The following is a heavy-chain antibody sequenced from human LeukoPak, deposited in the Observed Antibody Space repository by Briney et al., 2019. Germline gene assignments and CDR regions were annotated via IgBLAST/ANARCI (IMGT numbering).Heavy chain of an antibody. CDR1: GFTFSSYA. CDR2: ISGFGGST. Sequence: GGSLRLSCAASGFTFSSYAMSWVRQAPEKGLEWVSAISGFGGSTYYADSVKGRFTISRDNAKNSLYLQMNSLRAEDTAVYYCARSSGYYYFDFDYWGQGTLVTVSS. D-gene: IGHD3-22*01. J-gene: IGHJ4*02. V-gene: IGHV3-23*01. CDR3: ARSSGYYYFDFDY.